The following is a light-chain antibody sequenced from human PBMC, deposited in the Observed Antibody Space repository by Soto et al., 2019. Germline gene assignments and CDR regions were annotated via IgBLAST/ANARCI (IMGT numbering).Light chain of an antibody. CDR2: EVT. CDR3: SSYSRTNPLV. V-gene: IGLV2-14*01. J-gene: IGLJ1*01. CDR1: SSDVGDYPY. Sequence: QSVLTQPASVSGSPGQSITISCTGTSSDVGDYPYVSWYQQHPGKVPKLIIYEVTNRPSGVSGRFSGSKSENTASLTISGLQAEDEADYYCSSYSRTNPLVFGSGTKVTVL.